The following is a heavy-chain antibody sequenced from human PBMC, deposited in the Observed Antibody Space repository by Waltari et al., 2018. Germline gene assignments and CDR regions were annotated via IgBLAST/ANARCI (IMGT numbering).Heavy chain of an antibody. Sequence: EVQLVESGGGLLQPGRAGRLSGSAAGFPSIHHGMQWVRQPPGKGLVGVSRINPDGSSTSYADSVKGRFTISSDNAKNTLYMQMNSLRAEDTAVYYCTTDLTGYSDYWGQGTLVTVSS. CDR3: TTDLTGYSDY. J-gene: IGHJ4*02. CDR2: INPDGSST. D-gene: IGHD3-9*01. CDR1: GFPSIHHG. V-gene: IGHV3-74*01.